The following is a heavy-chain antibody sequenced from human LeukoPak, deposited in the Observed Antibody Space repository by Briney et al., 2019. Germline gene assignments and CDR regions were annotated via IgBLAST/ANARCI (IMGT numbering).Heavy chain of an antibody. Sequence: SETLSLTCAVYGGSFSGYYWSWIRQPPGKGLEWIGEINHSGSTNYNPSLKSRVTISVDTSKNQFSLKLSSVTAADTAVYYGAREKILYDSSVYSPTPYFDYGGQGTLVTVSS. J-gene: IGHJ4*02. D-gene: IGHD3-22*01. CDR3: AREKILYDSSVYSPTPYFDY. CDR2: INHSGST. CDR1: GGSFSGYY. V-gene: IGHV4-34*01.